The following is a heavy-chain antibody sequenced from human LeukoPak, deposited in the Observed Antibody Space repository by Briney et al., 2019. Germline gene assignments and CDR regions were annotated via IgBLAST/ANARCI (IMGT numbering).Heavy chain of an antibody. CDR3: AKDARDYGDYVFDY. V-gene: IGHV3-30*18. Sequence: GSLRLSCGASGFTFSSYGMHWVRQAPGKGLGWGGVISYDGSNKYYADSVKGRFTISRDNSKNTLYLQMNSLRAEDTAVYYCAKDARDYGDYVFDYWGQGTLVTVSS. J-gene: IGHJ4*02. CDR1: GFTFSSYG. D-gene: IGHD4-17*01. CDR2: ISYDGSNK.